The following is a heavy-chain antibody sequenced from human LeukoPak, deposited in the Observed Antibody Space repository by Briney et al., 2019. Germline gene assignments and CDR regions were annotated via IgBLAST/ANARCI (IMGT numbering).Heavy chain of an antibody. Sequence: GASVKVSCKASGYTFTSYDINWVRQATGQGLEWMGWMNPNSGNTGYAQKFQGRVTMTRNTSISTAYVELSSLRSEDTAVYYCARGQRRYSGSYYWGQGTLVTVSS. J-gene: IGHJ4*02. V-gene: IGHV1-8*01. CDR2: MNPNSGNT. CDR3: ARGQRRYSGSYY. D-gene: IGHD1-26*01. CDR1: GYTFTSYD.